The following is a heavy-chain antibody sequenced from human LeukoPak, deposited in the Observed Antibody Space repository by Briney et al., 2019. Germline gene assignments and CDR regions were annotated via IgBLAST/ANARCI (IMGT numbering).Heavy chain of an antibody. Sequence: SETLSLTCAVSGASISGSGYYLGWIRQSPGKGLEWMGNIYYTGNTYYNASLQSRVTISIDTSENQFSLRLNSVTAADTAMYYCVKSGGYGLIDYWGPGTLVTVSS. CDR3: VKSGGYGLIDY. V-gene: IGHV4-39*01. J-gene: IGHJ4*02. CDR2: IYYTGNT. CDR1: GASISGSGYY. D-gene: IGHD1-26*01.